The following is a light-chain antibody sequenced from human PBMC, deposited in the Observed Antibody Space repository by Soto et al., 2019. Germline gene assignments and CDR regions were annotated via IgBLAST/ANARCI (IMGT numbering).Light chain of an antibody. J-gene: IGKJ5*01. V-gene: IGKV1-5*03. Sequence: IHIAQSPSTLSASVGDRVTITCRASQSISSWLAWYQQKPGKAPNLLIYKASSLESGVPSRFSGSGSGTEFTLTISSLQPDDFATYYCQQYESYSVTFGQGTRLEIK. CDR1: QSISSW. CDR2: KAS. CDR3: QQYESYSVT.